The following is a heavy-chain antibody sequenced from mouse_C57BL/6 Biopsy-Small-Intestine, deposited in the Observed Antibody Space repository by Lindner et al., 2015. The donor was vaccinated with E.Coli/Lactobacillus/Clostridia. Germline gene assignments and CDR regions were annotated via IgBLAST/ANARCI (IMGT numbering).Heavy chain of an antibody. Sequence: VQLQESGAELVKPGASVKMSCKASGYTFTSYWITWVRQRPGQGLEWIGDILPGSGNTHYNEKFRNKATLTVDTTSSTAYMQLSSLTSEDSAIYYCARDPAWGQGTTLTASS. CDR2: ILPGSGNT. V-gene: IGHV1-55*01. CDR3: ARDPA. J-gene: IGHJ2*01. CDR1: GYTFTSYW.